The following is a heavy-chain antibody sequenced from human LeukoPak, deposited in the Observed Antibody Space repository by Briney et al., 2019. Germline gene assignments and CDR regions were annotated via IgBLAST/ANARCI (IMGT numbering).Heavy chain of an antibody. CDR1: GFTFSRYS. CDR2: ISTSSSYI. J-gene: IGHJ4*02. CDR3: AREESTSCYDY. D-gene: IGHD2-2*01. V-gene: IGHV3-21*01. Sequence: GGSLRLSCAASGFTFSRYSMNWVRQAPGKGLEWVSSISTSSSYIYYVDSVKGRFTISRDNAKNSLYLQMNSLRAEDTAVYYCAREESTSCYDYWGQGTLVTVSS.